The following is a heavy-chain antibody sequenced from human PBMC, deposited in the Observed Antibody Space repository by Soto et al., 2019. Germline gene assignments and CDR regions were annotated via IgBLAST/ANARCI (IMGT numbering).Heavy chain of an antibody. Sequence: GGSLRLSCAASGFTFSSYAMSWVRQAPGKGLEWVSAISASGGSTYYADSVKGRFTISRDISKNILFLHMNSLRAEDTAIYYCAHMTGFDYWGQGALVTVSS. CDR3: AHMTGFDY. V-gene: IGHV3-23*01. D-gene: IGHD3-9*01. J-gene: IGHJ4*02. CDR2: ISASGGST. CDR1: GFTFSSYA.